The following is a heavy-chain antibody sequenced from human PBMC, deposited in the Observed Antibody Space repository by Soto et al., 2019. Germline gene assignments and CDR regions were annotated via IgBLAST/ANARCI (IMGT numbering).Heavy chain of an antibody. D-gene: IGHD3-22*01. J-gene: IGHJ6*02. V-gene: IGHV5-10-1*01. CDR1: GYSFTSYW. CDR3: ARLWDYYDSSGYHYGMDV. Sequence: LGESLKISCKGSGYSFTSYWISWVRQMPGKGLEWMGRIDPSDSYTNYSPSFQGHVTISADKSISTAYLQWSSLKASDTAMYYCARLWDYYDSSGYHYGMDVWGQGTTVTVSS. CDR2: IDPSDSYT.